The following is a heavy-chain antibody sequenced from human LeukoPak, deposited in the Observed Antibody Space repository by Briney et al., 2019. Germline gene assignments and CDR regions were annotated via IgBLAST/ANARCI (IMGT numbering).Heavy chain of an antibody. J-gene: IGHJ4*02. D-gene: IGHD3-22*01. Sequence: SESLSLTCTVSGCTISSYYWNWIRQPPGKGLEWIGYIYYSGSTNYNPSLKRRVTISVDTSKNQFSLKLSSMIAADTAVYYCVRLELVVVRSFDYWGQGTLVTVSS. CDR1: GCTISSYY. V-gene: IGHV4-59*01. CDR2: IYYSGST. CDR3: VRLELVVVRSFDY.